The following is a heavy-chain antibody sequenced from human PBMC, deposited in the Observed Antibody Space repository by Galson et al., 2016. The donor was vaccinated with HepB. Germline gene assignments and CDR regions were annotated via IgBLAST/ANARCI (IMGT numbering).Heavy chain of an antibody. Sequence: SLRLSCAASGFTFDSYALHWVRQAPGKGLEWLALISYDGSKKYYADSVKGRFTISRDNAKNTLYLQMNSLRTEDTATYYCARDPSGITLIVVAMGYYYGLDVWGRGTTVTVS. J-gene: IGHJ6*02. V-gene: IGHV3-30-3*01. D-gene: IGHD3-22*01. CDR1: GFTFDSYA. CDR2: ISYDGSKK. CDR3: ARDPSGITLIVVAMGYYYGLDV.